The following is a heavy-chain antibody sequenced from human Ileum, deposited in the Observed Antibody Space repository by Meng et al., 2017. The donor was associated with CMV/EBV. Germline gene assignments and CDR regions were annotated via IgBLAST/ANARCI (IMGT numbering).Heavy chain of an antibody. J-gene: IGHJ4*02. CDR1: GFRVSSNY. D-gene: IGHD3-10*01. Sequence: GGSLRLSCAASGFRVSSNYMTWVRQAPGKGLEWVSIIYAGGNAYYSDSVRGRFTISRDTSKNTVYLQMNTLTAEDTALYYCARGLVWDFGSGSPPRCFADFWGQGTLVTVSS. CDR3: ARGLVWDFGSGSPPRCFADF. V-gene: IGHV3-53*01. CDR2: IYAGGNA.